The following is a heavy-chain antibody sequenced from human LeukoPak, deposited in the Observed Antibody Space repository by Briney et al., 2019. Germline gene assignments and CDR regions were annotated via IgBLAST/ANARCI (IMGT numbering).Heavy chain of an antibody. CDR1: GGSISSYY. Sequence: SETLSLTCTVSGGSISSYYWSWIRQPPGKGLEWIGYIYYSGSTNYNPSLKSRVTISVDTSKNQFSLKLTSVTAADTAVYYCARLGIGVVPTAMLGDYYFDYWGQGTLGTVSS. V-gene: IGHV4-59*08. D-gene: IGHD2-2*01. J-gene: IGHJ4*02. CDR2: IYYSGST. CDR3: ARLGIGVVPTAMLGDYYFDY.